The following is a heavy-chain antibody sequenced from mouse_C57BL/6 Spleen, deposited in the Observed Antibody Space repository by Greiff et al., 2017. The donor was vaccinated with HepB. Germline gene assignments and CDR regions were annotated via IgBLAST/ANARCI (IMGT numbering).Heavy chain of an antibody. CDR3: ARRGYGAMDY. V-gene: IGHV1-55*01. Sequence: QVQLKQPGAELVKPGASVKMSCKASGYTFTSYWITWVKQRPGQGLEWIGDIYPGSGSTNYNEKFKSKATLTVDTSSSPAYMQLSSLTSEDSAVYYCARRGYGAMDYWGKGTSVTVSS. CDR2: IYPGSGST. J-gene: IGHJ4*01. CDR1: GYTFTSYW. D-gene: IGHD3-1*01.